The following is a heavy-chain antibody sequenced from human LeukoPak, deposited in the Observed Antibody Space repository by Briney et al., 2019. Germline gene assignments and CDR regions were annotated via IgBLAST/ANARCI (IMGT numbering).Heavy chain of an antibody. CDR1: GYSFTSYW. CDR2: IYPGDSDT. CDR3: ARCITILQDAFDI. J-gene: IGHJ3*02. D-gene: IGHD3-10*01. Sequence: GESLKISCKGSGYSFTSYWIGWVRQMPGKGLEWMEIIYPGDSDTRYSPSFQGQVTISADKSISTAYLQWSSLKSSDSAMYYCARCITILQDAFDIWVQGTMVTVSS. V-gene: IGHV5-51*01.